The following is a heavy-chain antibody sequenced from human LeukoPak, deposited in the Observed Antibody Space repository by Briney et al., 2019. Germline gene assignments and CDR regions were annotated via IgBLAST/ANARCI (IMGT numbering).Heavy chain of an antibody. CDR1: GGTFSSYA. CDR2: IIPIFATA. V-gene: IGHV1-69*01. CDR3: ARGPITTRSHLDY. J-gene: IGHJ4*02. D-gene: IGHD3-22*01. Sequence: SVKVSCKASGGTFSSYAISWVRQAPGQGLEWMGGIIPIFATANYAQKFQGRVTITADESTSTAYMELSSLRSEDTAVYYCARGPITTRSHLDYWGQGTLVTVSS.